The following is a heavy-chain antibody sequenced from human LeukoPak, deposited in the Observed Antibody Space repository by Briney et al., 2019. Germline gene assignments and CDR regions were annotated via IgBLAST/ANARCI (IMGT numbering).Heavy chain of an antibody. CDR2: INQSGST. CDR3: ARGESDDILTGYSYYFDY. D-gene: IGHD3-9*01. Sequence: SETLSLTCAAYGGSFSGYYWRWIRQPPGKGLEWVGEINQSGSTNYNPSLKSRVTISVDTSKNQFSLKLSSVTAADTAVYYCARGESDDILTGYSYYFDYWGQGTLVTVSS. CDR1: GGSFSGYY. J-gene: IGHJ4*02. V-gene: IGHV4-34*01.